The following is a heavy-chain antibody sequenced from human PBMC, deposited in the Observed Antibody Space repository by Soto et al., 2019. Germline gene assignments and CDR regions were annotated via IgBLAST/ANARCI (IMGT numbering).Heavy chain of an antibody. CDR2: MNPSDSSA. CDR3: SRQWDSSFSPVGFWYRWMDI. Sequence: GESLKISCQCSGYTFSNYWITWVRLVPGKGLERMGMMNPSDSSAEYSPPFGGEVPTSAGKSIGTVYLQWRRLGASDSAIYFCSRQWDSSFSPVGFWYRWMDIWGQETRVTV. D-gene: IGHD1-26*01. J-gene: IGHJ6*02. V-gene: IGHV5-10-1*01. CDR1: GYTFSNYW.